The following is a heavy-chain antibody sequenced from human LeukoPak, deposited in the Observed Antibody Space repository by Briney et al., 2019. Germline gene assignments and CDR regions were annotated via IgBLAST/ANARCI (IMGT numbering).Heavy chain of an antibody. Sequence: ASVKVSCKASGYSFTGYYMHWVRQAPGQGLEWMGWINPNSGGTNYAQKFQGRVTMTRDTSISTAYMELSRLRSDDTAVYYCARDRKYYYDSSGGNWFDPWGQGTLVTVSS. D-gene: IGHD3-22*01. CDR3: ARDRKYYYDSSGGNWFDP. J-gene: IGHJ5*02. CDR2: INPNSGGT. CDR1: GYSFTGYY. V-gene: IGHV1-2*02.